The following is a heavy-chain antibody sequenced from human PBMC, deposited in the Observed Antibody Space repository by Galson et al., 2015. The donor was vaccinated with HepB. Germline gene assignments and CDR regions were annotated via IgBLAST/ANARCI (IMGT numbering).Heavy chain of an antibody. J-gene: IGHJ6*03. D-gene: IGHD3-10*01. CDR1: GFTFSSYA. CDR2: ITTRSGTI. V-gene: IGHV3-48*01. CDR3: ARPRPGYYMDV. Sequence: SLRLSCAASGFTFSSYAMNWVRQAPGKGLEWVSYITTRSGTIFYADTVRGRFTISRDDAKNSLYLQMNSLRAEDTAVYYCARPRPGYYMDVWGKGTTVTVPS.